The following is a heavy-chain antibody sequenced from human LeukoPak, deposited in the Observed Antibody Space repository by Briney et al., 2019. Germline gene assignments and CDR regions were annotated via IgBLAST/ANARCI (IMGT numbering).Heavy chain of an antibody. J-gene: IGHJ5*02. D-gene: IGHD6-6*01. CDR1: GVSFSGYY. V-gene: IGHV4-59*01. CDR3: ARELVRPHNWFDP. CDR2: IYYSGST. Sequence: SETLSLTCAVYGVSFSGYYWSWIRQPPGKGLEWIGYIYYSGSTNYNPSLKSRVTISVDTSKNQFSLKLSSVTAADTAVYYCARELVRPHNWFDPWGQGTLVTVSS.